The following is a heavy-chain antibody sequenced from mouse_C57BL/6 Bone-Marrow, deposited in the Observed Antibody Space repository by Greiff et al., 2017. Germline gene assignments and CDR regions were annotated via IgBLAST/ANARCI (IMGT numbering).Heavy chain of an antibody. CDR1: GYTFTSYW. CDR3: ARCDGYCWYFDV. D-gene: IGHD2-3*01. CDR2: IDPSDSET. V-gene: IGHV1-52*01. Sequence: QVQLQQPGAELVRPGSSVKLSCKASGYTFTSYWMHWVKQRPIQGLEWIGNIDPSDSETHYNQKFKDKATLTVDKSSSTAYMQLSSLTSEDSAVYYCARCDGYCWYFDVWGTGTTVTVSS. J-gene: IGHJ1*03.